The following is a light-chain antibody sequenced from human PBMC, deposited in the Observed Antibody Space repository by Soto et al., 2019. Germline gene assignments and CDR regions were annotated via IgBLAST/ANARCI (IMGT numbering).Light chain of an antibody. CDR3: PQYHDWPPGT. CDR2: GAS. Sequence: ETVMTQAPATLSVSPGERATLSCRASQSVSSNLAWYQQKPGQAPRLLIYGASTRATGIPTRFSGRGSGTEFTLTISRLQSDDFALSYRPQYHDWPPGTFGHGTKV. J-gene: IGKJ1*01. CDR1: QSVSSN. V-gene: IGKV3-15*01.